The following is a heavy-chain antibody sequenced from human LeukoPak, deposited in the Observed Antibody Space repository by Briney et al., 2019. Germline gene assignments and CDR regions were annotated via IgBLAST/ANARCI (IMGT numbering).Heavy chain of an antibody. CDR2: IYYSGST. CDR3: ASGDSDFDY. V-gene: IGHV4-59*01. CDR1: GGSISSYY. Sequence: SGTLSLTCTVSGGSISSYYWSWIRQPPGKGLEWIGYIYYSGSTNYNPSLKSRVTISVDTSKNQFSLKLSSVTAADTAVYYCASGDSDFDYWGQGTLVTVSS. D-gene: IGHD2-21*02. J-gene: IGHJ4*02.